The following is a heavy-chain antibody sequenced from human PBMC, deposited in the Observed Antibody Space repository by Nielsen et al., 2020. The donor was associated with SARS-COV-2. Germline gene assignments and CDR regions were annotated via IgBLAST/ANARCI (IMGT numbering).Heavy chain of an antibody. D-gene: IGHD1-26*01. CDR1: GGSISSYS. CDR2: IYHSGST. Sequence: SETLSLTCTVSGGSISSYSWSWIRQPPGKGLEWIGYIYHSGSTYYNPSLKSRVTISVDRSKNQFSLKLSSVTAADTAVYYCAGGRGVYGMDVWGQGTTVTVSS. J-gene: IGHJ6*02. CDR3: AGGRGVYGMDV. V-gene: IGHV4-30-2*01.